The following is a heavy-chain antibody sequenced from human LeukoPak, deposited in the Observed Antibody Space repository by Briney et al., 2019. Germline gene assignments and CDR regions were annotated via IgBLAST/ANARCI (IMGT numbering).Heavy chain of an antibody. CDR1: GYTFTGYY. J-gene: IGHJ6*02. CDR3: ARDPIVVVPAVDYGMDV. D-gene: IGHD2-2*01. V-gene: IGHV1-2*02. Sequence: GASVKVSCKASGYTFTGYYMHWVRQAPGQGLEWMGWINPNSGGTNYAQKFQGRVTMTRDTSISTAYMELSRPSSDDTAVYYCARDPIVVVPAVDYGMDVWGQGTTVTVSS. CDR2: INPNSGGT.